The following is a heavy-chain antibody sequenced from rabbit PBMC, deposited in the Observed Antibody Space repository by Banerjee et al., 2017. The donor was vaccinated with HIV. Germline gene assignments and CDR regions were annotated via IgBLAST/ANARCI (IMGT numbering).Heavy chain of an antibody. V-gene: IGHV1S45*01. J-gene: IGHJ4*01. D-gene: IGHD4-1*01. CDR3: ARDLAGVIGWNFNF. CDR1: GFSFNNKYV. Sequence: QEQLEESGGDLVKPEGSLTLTCTASGFSFNNKYVMCWVRQAPGKGLEWIACIYVGSSGTTYYASWAKGRFTISKTSSTTVTLQMTSLTAADTATYFCARDLAGVIGWNFNFWGQGTLVTVS. CDR2: IYVGSSGTT.